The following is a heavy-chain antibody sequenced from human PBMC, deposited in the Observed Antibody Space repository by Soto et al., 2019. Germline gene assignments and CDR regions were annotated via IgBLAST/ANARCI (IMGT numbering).Heavy chain of an antibody. D-gene: IGHD4-4*01. CDR3: TTVQSPHDY. V-gene: IGHV3-15*01. CDR1: GFTFSNAW. Sequence: PGGSLRLSCAVSGFTFSNAWMSWVRQAPGKGLEWVGRTKSKTDGGTTEYAAPVKGRFTISRDDSKSTLYLQINSLKTEDTAVYYCTTVQSPHDYWGRGPLVTVSS. J-gene: IGHJ4*02. CDR2: TKSKTDGGTT.